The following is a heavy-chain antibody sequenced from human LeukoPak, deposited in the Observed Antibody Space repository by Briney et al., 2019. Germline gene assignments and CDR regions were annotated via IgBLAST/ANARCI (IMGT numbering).Heavy chain of an antibody. D-gene: IGHD3-10*01. Sequence: PSQTLSLTCTVSGASISSNNYYWTWIRQHPGKSLEWIGYIHYSGSTSYNPSLESRVTISLDTSDNQYSLKLTSVTAADTAIYYCARYIITMVRGMDYWGQGTLATVSS. CDR2: IHYSGST. J-gene: IGHJ4*02. CDR1: GASISSNNYY. V-gene: IGHV4-31*03. CDR3: ARYIITMVRGMDY.